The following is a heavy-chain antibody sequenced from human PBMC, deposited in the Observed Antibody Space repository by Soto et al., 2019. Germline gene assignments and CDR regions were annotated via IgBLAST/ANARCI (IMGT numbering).Heavy chain of an antibody. J-gene: IGHJ4*02. CDR2: ISGTSPST. CDR1: GFTFSAYA. D-gene: IGHD3-3*01. Sequence: EVQLLESGGGVVQPGGSLRLSCAASGFTFSAYAMSWVRQAPGKGLEWVSAISGTSPSTYYADSVQGRFTISGDSSRKTLFLQMNTMRAEDTAGYFCAIRSFGVEYWGQGTQVTVSS. V-gene: IGHV3-23*01. CDR3: AIRSFGVEY.